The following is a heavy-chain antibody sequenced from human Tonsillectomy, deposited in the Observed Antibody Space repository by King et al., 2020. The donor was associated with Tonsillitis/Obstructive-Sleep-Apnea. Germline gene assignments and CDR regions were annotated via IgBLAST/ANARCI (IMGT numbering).Heavy chain of an antibody. D-gene: IGHD2-8*01. CDR1: GGSISRYY. CDR3: ARDMVLEAGGDAFDI. Sequence: VQLQESGPGLVKSSETLSLTCTVSGGSISRYYWSWIRQPPGKGLEWIGYIYDSGSTNYNPSLKSRVTISVDTSKNPFSLKLTSVTAADTAVYYCARDMVLEAGGDAFDIWGQGTMVTVSS. V-gene: IGHV4-59*01. CDR2: IYDSGST. J-gene: IGHJ3*02.